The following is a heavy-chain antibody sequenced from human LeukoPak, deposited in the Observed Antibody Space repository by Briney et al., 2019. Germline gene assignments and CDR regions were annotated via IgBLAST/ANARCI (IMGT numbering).Heavy chain of an antibody. V-gene: IGHV4-59*08. D-gene: IGHD5-12*01. Sequence: SETLSLPCTVSGGSISSYYWSWIRQPPGKGLEWIGYIYYSGSTNYNPSLKSRVTISVDTSKNQFSLKLSAVTAADTAVYYCARQVATKGEWAFDSWGQGTMVTVSS. CDR2: IYYSGST. CDR1: GGSISSYY. J-gene: IGHJ3*02. CDR3: ARQVATKGEWAFDS.